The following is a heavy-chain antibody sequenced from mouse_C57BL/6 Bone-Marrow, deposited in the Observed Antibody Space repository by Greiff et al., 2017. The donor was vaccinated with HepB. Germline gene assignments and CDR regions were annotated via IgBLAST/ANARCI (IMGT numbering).Heavy chain of an antibody. D-gene: IGHD1-1*01. J-gene: IGHJ1*03. CDR2: INPNNGGT. CDR3: ASRPRYYYGSSYWYFDV. Sequence: EVQLQQSGPELVKPGASVKISCKASGYTFTDYYMNWVKQSHGKSLEWIGDINPNNGGTSYNQKFKGKATLTVDKSSSTAYMELRSLTSEDSAVYYCASRPRYYYGSSYWYFDVWGTGTTVTVSS. CDR1: GYTFTDYY. V-gene: IGHV1-26*01.